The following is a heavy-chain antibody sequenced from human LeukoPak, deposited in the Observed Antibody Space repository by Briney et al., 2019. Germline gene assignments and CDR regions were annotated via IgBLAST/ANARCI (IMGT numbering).Heavy chain of an antibody. CDR3: ARGRLDSSGYHFDY. V-gene: IGHV1-8*02. D-gene: IGHD3-22*01. CDR1: GGTFSSYD. CDR2: INPNSGNT. Sequence: ASVKVSCKASGGTFSSYDINWVRQATGQGLEWMGWINPNSGNTGYAQKFQGRVTMTRNTSISTAYMELSSLRSEDTAVYYCARGRLDSSGYHFDYWGQGTLVTVSS. J-gene: IGHJ4*02.